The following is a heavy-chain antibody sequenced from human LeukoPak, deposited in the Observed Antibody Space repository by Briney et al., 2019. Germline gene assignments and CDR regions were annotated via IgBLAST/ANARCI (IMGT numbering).Heavy chain of an antibody. J-gene: IGHJ4*02. CDR1: GGSISRSSYY. CDR3: AVLRGQDAGY. CDR2: IYYSGST. V-gene: IGHV4-39*01. Sequence: SETLSLTCTVSGGSISRSSYYWGWIRQPPVKGLEWIGSIYYSGSTYYNPSLKSRVTISVDTSKNQFSLKLSSVTAADTAMYYCAVLRGQDAGYWGQGTLVTVSS.